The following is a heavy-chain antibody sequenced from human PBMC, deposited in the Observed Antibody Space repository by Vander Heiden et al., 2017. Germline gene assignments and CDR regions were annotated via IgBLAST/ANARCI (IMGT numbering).Heavy chain of an antibody. J-gene: IGHJ4*02. Sequence: EVQLVESGGGLVQPGGSLRLSCAASGFTFSSYSMNWVRPAPGKGLEWVSYISSSSSTIYYADSVKGRFTISRDNAKNSLYLQMNSLRDEDTAVYYCAITYGDYTPDFHLDLAFDYWGQGTLVTVSS. CDR3: AITYGDYTPDFHLDLAFDY. D-gene: IGHD4-17*01. CDR1: GFTFSSYS. CDR2: ISSSSSTI. V-gene: IGHV3-48*02.